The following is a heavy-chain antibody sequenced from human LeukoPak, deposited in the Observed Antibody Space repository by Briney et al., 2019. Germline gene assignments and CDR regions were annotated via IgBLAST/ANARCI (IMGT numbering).Heavy chain of an antibody. CDR3: ARAESVDCGGDCYFDY. CDR1: GFTFISYS. Sequence: GSLRLSCAASGFTFISYSMNWVRQPPGKGLGGFPYFISSSSTIYYADYVKGRFNISRANAKNSLYLQMNSLRDEDTAVYYCARAESVDCGGDCYFDYWGQGTLVTVSS. D-gene: IGHD2-21*02. CDR2: FISSSSTI. V-gene: IGHV3-48*02. J-gene: IGHJ4*02.